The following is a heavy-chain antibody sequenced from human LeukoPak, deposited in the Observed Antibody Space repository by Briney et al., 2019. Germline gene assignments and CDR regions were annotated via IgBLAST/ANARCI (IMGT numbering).Heavy chain of an antibody. CDR2: INHSGGT. V-gene: IGHV4-34*01. CDR1: GGSFSGYY. CDR3: ARVKDPGGYYYYYYMDV. D-gene: IGHD3-16*01. J-gene: IGHJ6*03. Sequence: SETLSLTCAVYGGSFSGYYWSWIRQPPGKGLEWIGEINHSGGTKCNPSLKSRVTISVDTSKNQFSLKLSSVTAADTAMYYCARVKDPGGYYYYYYMDVWGKGTTVTVSS.